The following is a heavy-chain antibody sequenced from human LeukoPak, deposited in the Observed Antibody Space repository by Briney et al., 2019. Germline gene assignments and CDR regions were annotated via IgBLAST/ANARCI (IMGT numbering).Heavy chain of an antibody. J-gene: IGHJ5*02. Sequence: PSETLSLTCTVSGGSISSGGYYWSWIRQHPGKGLEWIGYIYYSGSTNYNPSLESRVTISVDTSKNQFSLKLSSVTAADTAVYYCARGGGYSYGNWFDPWGQGTLVTVSS. V-gene: IGHV4-61*08. CDR3: ARGGGYSYGNWFDP. CDR2: IYYSGST. D-gene: IGHD5-18*01. CDR1: GGSISSGGYY.